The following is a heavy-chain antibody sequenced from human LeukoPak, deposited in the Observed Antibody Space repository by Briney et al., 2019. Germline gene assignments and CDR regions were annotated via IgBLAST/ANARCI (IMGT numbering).Heavy chain of an antibody. J-gene: IGHJ5*02. CDR2: ISAYNGNT. V-gene: IGHV1-18*01. D-gene: IGHD1-7*01. Sequence: ASVKVSCKASGYTFTSYGISWVRQAPGQGLEWMGWISAYNGNTNYAQKLQGRVTMTTDTSTSTAYMELRSLRSDDTAVYYCARRRITGTPNWFDPWDQGTLVTVSS. CDR3: ARRRITGTPNWFDP. CDR1: GYTFTSYG.